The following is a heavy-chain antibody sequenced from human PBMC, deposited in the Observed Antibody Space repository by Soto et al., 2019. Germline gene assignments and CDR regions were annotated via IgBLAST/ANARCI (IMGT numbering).Heavy chain of an antibody. CDR2: MSKGGSS. Sequence: QTGGSLRLSCAASGFTLSSYTMHWVRQAPGKGLEWVAVMSKGGSSNYADSVKGRFTISRDISKNTLYLQVNGLRAEDTAVYYCAREVDYSSAYGISSSFDYWGHGTLVTVSS. CDR3: AREVDYSSAYGISSSFDY. CDR1: GFTLSSYT. J-gene: IGHJ4*01. V-gene: IGHV3-30-3*01. D-gene: IGHD6-6*01.